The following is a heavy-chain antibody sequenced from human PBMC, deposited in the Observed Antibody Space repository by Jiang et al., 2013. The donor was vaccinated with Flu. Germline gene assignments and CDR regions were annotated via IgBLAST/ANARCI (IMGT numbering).Heavy chain of an antibody. CDR1: GFTFSNYA. Sequence: VQLLESGGGLVQPGGSLRLSCAASGFTFSNYAMSWVRQAPGKGPEWVSVISGSGGKTYYAGSVKGRFTISRDNSKNTLFLQMNSLRAEDTAVYYCAKDREESAMAGPFDYVGPGNPGPPSPQ. J-gene: IGHJ4*02. D-gene: IGHD6-19*01. V-gene: IGHV3-23*01. CDR3: AKDREESAMAGPFDY. CDR2: ISGSGGKT.